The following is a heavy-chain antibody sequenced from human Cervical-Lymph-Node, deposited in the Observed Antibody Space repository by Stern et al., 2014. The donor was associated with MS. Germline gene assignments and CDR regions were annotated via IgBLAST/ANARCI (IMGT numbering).Heavy chain of an antibody. CDR2: IRSKAYGGTV. CDR3: SRVVYTMTGYYFDY. CDR1: GFSFGDYA. J-gene: IGHJ4*02. D-gene: IGHD5/OR15-5a*01. Sequence: EDQLVESGGGLVKPGRSLRLPCTTSGFSFGDYAVSWFRQAPGKGLEWVGFIRSKAYGGTVDYAASVRGRFSISRDDSKSIAYLQMSSLKIEDTAVYYCSRVVYTMTGYYFDYWGQGTLVTVSS. V-gene: IGHV3-49*05.